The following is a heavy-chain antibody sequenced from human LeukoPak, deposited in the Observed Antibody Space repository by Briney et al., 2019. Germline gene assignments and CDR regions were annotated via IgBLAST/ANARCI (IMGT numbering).Heavy chain of an antibody. CDR3: AREGGVVVPAARAGAFDI. CDR1: GFTFSSYS. D-gene: IGHD2-2*01. Sequence: GGSLRVSCAASGFTFSSYSMNWVRQAPGKGREWVSSISSSSSYIYYADSVKGRSTISRDNAKNSLYLQMNSLRAEDTAVYYCAREGGVVVPAARAGAFDIWGQGTMVTVSS. CDR2: ISSSSSYI. V-gene: IGHV3-21*01. J-gene: IGHJ3*02.